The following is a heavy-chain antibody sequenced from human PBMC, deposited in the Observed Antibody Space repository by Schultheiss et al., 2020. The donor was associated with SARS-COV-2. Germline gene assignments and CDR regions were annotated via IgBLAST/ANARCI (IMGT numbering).Heavy chain of an antibody. V-gene: IGHV4-61*05. CDR3: ARGRQYQLLTAFDI. J-gene: IGHJ3*02. CDR2: IYYSGST. CDR1: GGSISSSSYY. D-gene: IGHD2-2*01. Sequence: SETLSLTCTVSGGSISSSSYYWGWIRQPPGKGLEWIGYIYYSGSTNYNPSLKSRVTISVDTSKNQFSLKLSSVTAADTAVYYCARGRQYQLLTAFDIWGQGTMVTVSS.